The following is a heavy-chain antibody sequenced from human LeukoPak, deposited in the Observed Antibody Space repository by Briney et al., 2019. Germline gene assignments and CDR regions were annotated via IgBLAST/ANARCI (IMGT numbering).Heavy chain of an antibody. D-gene: IGHD3-22*01. CDR1: GFTFSSYD. CDR3: AREARDSSGYYSDDAFDI. Sequence: GGSLRLSCAASGFTFSSYDMHWVRQATGKGLEWVSAIGTAGDTYYPGSVKGRFTISRENGKNSLYLQMNSLRAGDTAVYYCAREARDSSGYYSDDAFDIWGQGTMVTVSS. V-gene: IGHV3-13*01. J-gene: IGHJ3*02. CDR2: IGTAGDT.